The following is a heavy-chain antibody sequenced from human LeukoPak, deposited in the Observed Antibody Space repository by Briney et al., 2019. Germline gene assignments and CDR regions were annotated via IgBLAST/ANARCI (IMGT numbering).Heavy chain of an antibody. Sequence: SETLSLTCTVSGGSISSGSYYWSWIRQPAGKGLEWIGRIYTSGSTNYNPSLKSRVAISVDTSKNQFSLKLSSVTAADTAVYYCAREPTRRKLRGAFDIWGQGTMVTVSS. CDR1: GGSISSGSYY. J-gene: IGHJ3*02. CDR2: IYTSGST. V-gene: IGHV4-61*02. CDR3: AREPTRRKLRGAFDI. D-gene: IGHD4-23*01.